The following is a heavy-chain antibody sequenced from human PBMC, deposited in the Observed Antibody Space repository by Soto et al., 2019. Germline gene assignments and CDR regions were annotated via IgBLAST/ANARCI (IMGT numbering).Heavy chain of an antibody. Sequence: QVQLVESGGGVVQPGRSLRLSCAASGFTFSSYGMHWVRQAPGKGLEWVAVIWYDGSNKYYADSVKGRFPISRDNSKNTLYLQMNSLRAEDTAVYYCARDLEVVVVPAAISLGWFDPWGQGTLVTVSS. CDR3: ARDLEVVVVPAAISLGWFDP. J-gene: IGHJ5*02. V-gene: IGHV3-33*01. CDR2: IWYDGSNK. D-gene: IGHD2-2*01. CDR1: GFTFSSYG.